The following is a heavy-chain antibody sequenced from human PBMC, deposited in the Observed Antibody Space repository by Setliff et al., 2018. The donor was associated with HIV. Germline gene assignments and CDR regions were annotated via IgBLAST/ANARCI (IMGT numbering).Heavy chain of an antibody. CDR3: ARVPVMATITYWYFDL. CDR2: MNRDGREK. Sequence: GGSLRLSCAASGFTFSSSWMTWVRQAPGRGLEYVAGMNRDGREKLYADSVKGRFTISRDNAKNSLYLQMNSLRAEDTTIYYCARVPVMATITYWYFDLWGRGTLVTVSS. D-gene: IGHD5-12*01. J-gene: IGHJ2*01. CDR1: GFTFSSSW. V-gene: IGHV3-7*02.